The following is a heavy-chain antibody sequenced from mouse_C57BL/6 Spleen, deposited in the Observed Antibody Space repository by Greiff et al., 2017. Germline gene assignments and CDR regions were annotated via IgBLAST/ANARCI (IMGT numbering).Heavy chain of an antibody. CDR1: GYTFTSYW. V-gene: IGHV1-72*01. J-gene: IGHJ3*01. D-gene: IGHD2-4*01. CDR2: IDPNSGGT. CDR3: ARCSYDYDWFAY. Sequence: QVQLQQPGAELVKPGASVKLSCKASGYTFTSYWMHWVKQRPGRGLEWIGRIDPNSGGTKYNEKFKGKATLTVDKPSSTAYMQLSSLTSEDSAVYYCARCSYDYDWFAYWGQGTLVTVSA.